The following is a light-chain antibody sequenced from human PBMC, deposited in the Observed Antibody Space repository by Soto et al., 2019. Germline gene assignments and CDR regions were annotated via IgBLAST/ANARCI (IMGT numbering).Light chain of an antibody. CDR1: QDITN. J-gene: IGKJ4*01. CDR2: GAS. Sequence: ERVMTQSPATLSVSPGERATLSCGASQDITNLAWYQQRPGQPPRLLIYGASTRATGIPARFSASGSGTEFTLTISSLQSEDFAVYYCQQYSYWPLTFGGGTKVEIK. V-gene: IGKV3-15*01. CDR3: QQYSYWPLT.